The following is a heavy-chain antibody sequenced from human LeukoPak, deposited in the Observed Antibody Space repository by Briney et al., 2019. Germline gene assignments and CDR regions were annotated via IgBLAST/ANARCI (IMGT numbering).Heavy chain of an antibody. D-gene: IGHD6-6*01. V-gene: IGHV1-46*01. CDR3: ARTAARRFDY. CDR1: GYTFPSYF. CDR2: INPTGGST. J-gene: IGHJ4*02. Sequence: GASVKVSCKASGYTFPSYFMHWVRQAPGQGLEWMGIINPTGGSTTYARKFQGRVTMTRDTSTSTVYMEPSSLRSDDTAVYYCARTAARRFDYWGQGTLVTVSS.